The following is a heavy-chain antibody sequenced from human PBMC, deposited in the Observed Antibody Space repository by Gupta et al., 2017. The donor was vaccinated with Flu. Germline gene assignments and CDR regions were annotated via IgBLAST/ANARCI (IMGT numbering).Heavy chain of an antibody. CDR2: LTGSGTST. J-gene: IGHJ4*02. D-gene: IGHD3-3*01. CDR3: AKSPFYDFWRGAPDY. CDR1: GITFRNYA. V-gene: IGHV3-23*01. Sequence: GITFRNYAMAWVRQAPGKGLEWISGLTGSGTSTYYEDSGKGRFTISRDNSKNRLYLQVNSLRAEDTAVYYCAKSPFYDFWRGAPDYWGQGTLVTVSS.